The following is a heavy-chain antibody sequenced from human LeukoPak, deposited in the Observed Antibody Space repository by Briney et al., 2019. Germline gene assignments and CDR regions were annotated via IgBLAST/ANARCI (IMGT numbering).Heavy chain of an antibody. Sequence: GASVKVSCKATGGTFSSYAISWARQAPGQGLEWMGRIIATLGTANYAQKFQGRVTITADKSTSTAYMELSSLRSEDTAVYYCARAVDDVLAGYYWGDWFDPWGQGTLVTVSS. CDR1: GGTFSSYA. CDR2: IIATLGTA. J-gene: IGHJ5*02. V-gene: IGHV1-69*04. D-gene: IGHD3-9*01. CDR3: ARAVDDVLAGYYWGDWFDP.